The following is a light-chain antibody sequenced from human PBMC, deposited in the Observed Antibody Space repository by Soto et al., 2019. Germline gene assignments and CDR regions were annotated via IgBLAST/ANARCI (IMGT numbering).Light chain of an antibody. CDR1: QSVSSN. CDR2: GAS. J-gene: IGKJ1*01. Sequence: EIVMTQSPATLSVSPGERATLSCRASQSVSSNLAWYQQKPGQAPRLFINGASTRATGIPARFSGSGSGTEFTLTISSLQSEDFAVYYCQQYNNWPATFGQGTKVDIK. V-gene: IGKV3-15*01. CDR3: QQYNNWPAT.